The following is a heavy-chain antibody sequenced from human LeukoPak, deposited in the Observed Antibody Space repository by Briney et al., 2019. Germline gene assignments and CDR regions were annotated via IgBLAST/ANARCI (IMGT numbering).Heavy chain of an antibody. CDR2: ISYDRSKK. J-gene: IGHJ4*02. CDR1: GFTFNNYG. Sequence: GRSLRLSCAASGFTFNNYGMHWVRQAPGKGLEWVAVISYDRSKKYSADSVRGRFTISRDNSKSTLYLQMNGLRVEDTAVYYCARRASHLMYSSGKRYYFDYWGQGTLVTVSS. CDR3: ARRASHLMYSSGKRYYFDY. D-gene: IGHD3-22*01. V-gene: IGHV3-30*03.